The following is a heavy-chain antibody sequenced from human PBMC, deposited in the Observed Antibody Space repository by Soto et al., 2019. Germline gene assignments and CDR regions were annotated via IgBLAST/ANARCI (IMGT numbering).Heavy chain of an antibody. J-gene: IGHJ4*02. V-gene: IGHV3-64*01. CDR1: GFTFSSYA. CDR2: ISSNGGST. Sequence: GSLRLSCAASGFTFSSYAMHWVRQAPGKGLEYVSAISSNGGSTYYANSVKGRFTISRDNSKNTLYLQMGSLRAEDMAVYYCARDVRRGYSYGFPFYWGQGT. CDR3: ARDVRRGYSYGFPFY. D-gene: IGHD5-18*01.